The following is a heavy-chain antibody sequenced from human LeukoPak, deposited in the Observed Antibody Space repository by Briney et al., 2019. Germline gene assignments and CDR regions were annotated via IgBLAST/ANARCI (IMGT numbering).Heavy chain of an antibody. CDR3: ARSSGYDFGTGWFDP. J-gene: IGHJ5*02. Sequence: ASVKVSCKASGYTFTSYYMHWVRQAPGQGLEWMGIINPSGGSTSYAQKFQGRVTITADKSTSTAYMELSSLRSEDTAVYYCARSSGYDFGTGWFDPWGQGTLVTVSS. CDR1: GYTFTSYY. V-gene: IGHV1-46*01. D-gene: IGHD5-12*01. CDR2: INPSGGST.